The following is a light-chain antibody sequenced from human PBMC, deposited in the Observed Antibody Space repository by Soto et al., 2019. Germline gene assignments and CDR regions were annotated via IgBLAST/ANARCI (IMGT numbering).Light chain of an antibody. V-gene: IGKV3-20*01. CDR3: QQYVSSTAT. CDR1: QRISSSY. CDR2: GAS. J-gene: IGKJ1*01. Sequence: EIVLTQSPGTLSLSPGERATLSCRASQRISSSYLAWYQQKPGQAPRRLIYGASSRATGIPDRFSGSGSGTDFTLTISRLEPEDFAVYYCQQYVSSTATFGQGTKVDIK.